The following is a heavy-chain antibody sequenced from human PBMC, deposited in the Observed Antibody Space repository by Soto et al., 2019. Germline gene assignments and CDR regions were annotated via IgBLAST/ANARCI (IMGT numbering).Heavy chain of an antibody. CDR1: GFTFSSYG. Sequence: QVQLVESGGGVVQPGRSLRLSCAASGFTFSSYGMHWVRQAPGKGLEWVAVISYDGSNKYYADSVKGRFTISRVNSKNTLYLQMNSLRAEDTAVYYCAKDYGSYSGYVLVAGVNAFDIGGQGPMVTVSS. CDR2: ISYDGSNK. D-gene: IGHD5-12*01. CDR3: AKDYGSYSGYVLVAGVNAFDI. J-gene: IGHJ3*02. V-gene: IGHV3-30*18.